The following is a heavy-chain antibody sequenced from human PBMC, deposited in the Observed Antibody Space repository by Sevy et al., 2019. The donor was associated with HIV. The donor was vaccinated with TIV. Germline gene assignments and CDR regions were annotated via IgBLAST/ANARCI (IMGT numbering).Heavy chain of an antibody. CDR2: INHSGST. CDR1: GGSFSGYY. J-gene: IGHJ5*02. Sequence: SETLSLTCAVYGGSFSGYYWSWIRQPPGKGLEWIGEINHSGSTNYEPSLKSRVTISVDTSKNQFSLKLSSVTAADTAVYYCARGGPYCSSTSCYGRPDNWFDPWGQGTLVTVSS. CDR3: ARGGPYCSSTSCYGRPDNWFDP. D-gene: IGHD2-2*01. V-gene: IGHV4-34*01.